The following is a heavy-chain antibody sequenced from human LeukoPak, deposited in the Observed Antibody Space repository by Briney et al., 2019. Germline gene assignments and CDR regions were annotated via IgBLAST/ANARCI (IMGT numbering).Heavy chain of an antibody. V-gene: IGHV5-51*01. CDR3: ARQATVTTFLFDP. D-gene: IGHD4-17*01. Sequence: GESPKISCKGSGYSFTSYWIGWVRQMPGKGLEWMGIIYPGDSDTRYSPSFQGQVTISADKSISTAYLQWSSLKASDTAMYYCARQATVTTFLFDPWGQGTLVTVSS. CDR1: GYSFTSYW. J-gene: IGHJ5*02. CDR2: IYPGDSDT.